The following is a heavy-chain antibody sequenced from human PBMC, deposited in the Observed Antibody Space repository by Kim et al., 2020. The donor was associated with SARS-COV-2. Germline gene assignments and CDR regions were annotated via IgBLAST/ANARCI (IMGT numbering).Heavy chain of an antibody. V-gene: IGHV4-4*02. D-gene: IGHD3-22*01. CDR3: ARDYLGTYDSSGDYYYYGMDV. CDR2: IYHSGST. J-gene: IGHJ6*02. Sequence: SETLSLTCAVSGGSISSSNWWSWVRQPPGKGLEWIGEIYHSGSTNYNPSLRSRVTISVDKSKNQFSLKLNSVTAADTAVYYCARDYLGTYDSSGDYYYYGMDVWGQGTTVTVSS. CDR1: GGSISSSNW.